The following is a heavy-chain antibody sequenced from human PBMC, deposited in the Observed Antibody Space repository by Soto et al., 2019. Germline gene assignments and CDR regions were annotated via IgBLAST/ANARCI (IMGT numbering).Heavy chain of an antibody. CDR1: GGSISSSSYY. CDR3: ASVSSSGADWYYYYYMDV. CDR2: IYYSGST. V-gene: IGHV4-39*01. J-gene: IGHJ6*03. D-gene: IGHD6-6*01. Sequence: SETLSLTCTVSGGSISSSSYYWGWIRQPPGKGLEWIGSIYYSGSTYYNPSLKSRVTISVDTSKNQFSLKLSSVTAADTAVYYCASVSSSGADWYYYYYMDVWGKGTTVTVSS.